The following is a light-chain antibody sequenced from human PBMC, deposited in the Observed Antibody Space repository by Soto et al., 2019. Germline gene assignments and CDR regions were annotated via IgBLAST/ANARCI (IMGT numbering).Light chain of an antibody. J-gene: IGKJ2*01. CDR1: QRIDTY. Sequence: DLQMTQSPSSLSASIGDTVTIACRASQRIDTYLNWYQQKPGTAPKLLIYVASTLQSGVPSRFSASRSGTDFTLTISGLQPEDFATYYCQQSLRTPRTFGRGTKLEMK. CDR3: QQSLRTPRT. V-gene: IGKV1-39*01. CDR2: VAS.